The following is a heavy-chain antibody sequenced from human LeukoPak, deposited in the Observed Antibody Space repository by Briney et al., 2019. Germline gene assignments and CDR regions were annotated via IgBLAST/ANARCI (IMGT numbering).Heavy chain of an antibody. Sequence: SETLSLTCTVSGYSISSDYYWGWIRQPPGKGLEWIGSIYHSGSTYYNPSLKSRVTVSLDTSKNQFSLKLTSVTAADTAVYYCARQIIPYYMDVWGKGTTVTISS. CDR3: ARQIIPYYMDV. CDR2: IYHSGST. J-gene: IGHJ6*03. V-gene: IGHV4-38-2*02. CDR1: GYSISSDYY. D-gene: IGHD2-21*01.